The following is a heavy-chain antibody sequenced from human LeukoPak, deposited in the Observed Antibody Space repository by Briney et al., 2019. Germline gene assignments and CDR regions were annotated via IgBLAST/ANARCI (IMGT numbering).Heavy chain of an antibody. Sequence: PGGSLRLSCAASAFTFSDYYMTWIRQAPGKGLEWLSYISSSGSTIYYADSVKGRFTISRDNAKNSLFLHMNGLRAEDTAVYHCARRGVVAAPYFDYWGQGTLVTVSS. D-gene: IGHD2-15*01. CDR3: ARRGVVAAPYFDY. CDR1: AFTFSDYY. CDR2: ISSSGSTI. J-gene: IGHJ4*02. V-gene: IGHV3-11*01.